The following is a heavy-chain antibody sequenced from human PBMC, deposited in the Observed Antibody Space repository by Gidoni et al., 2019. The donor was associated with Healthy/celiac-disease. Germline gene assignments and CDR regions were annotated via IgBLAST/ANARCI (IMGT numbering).Heavy chain of an antibody. CDR2: RSYDGSNK. CDR1: GFTFISYG. J-gene: IGHJ6*02. CDR3: AKGTGTTLRYYYGMDV. Sequence: QVQLVESGGGLVQPGRSLRLSCAASGFTFISYGMHWVRQAPGKGLEWVAVRSYDGSNKYYADSVKGRFTISRDNSKNTLYLQMNSLRAEDTAVYYCAKGTGTTLRYYYGMDVWGQGTTVTVSS. V-gene: IGHV3-30*18. D-gene: IGHD1-7*01.